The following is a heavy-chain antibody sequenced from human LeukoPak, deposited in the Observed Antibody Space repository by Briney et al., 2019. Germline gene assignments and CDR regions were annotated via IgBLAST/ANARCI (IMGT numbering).Heavy chain of an antibody. CDR1: GFTFSTYT. CDR2: IYYSGST. Sequence: PGGSLRLSCAASGFTFSTYTMNWIRQPPGKGLEWIGYIYYSGSTNYNPSLKSRVTISVDTSKNQFSLKLSSVTAADTAVYYCARRSSSSGWRGYYYYYYGMDVWGQGTTVTVSS. CDR3: ARRSSSSGWRGYYYYYYGMDV. V-gene: IGHV4-59*08. J-gene: IGHJ6*02. D-gene: IGHD6-19*01.